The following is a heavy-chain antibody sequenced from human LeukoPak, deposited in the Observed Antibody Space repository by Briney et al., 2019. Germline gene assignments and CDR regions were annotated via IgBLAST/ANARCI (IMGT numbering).Heavy chain of an antibody. Sequence: SETLSLTCAVYGGSFSGYYWSWIRQPPGKGLEWIGEINHSGSTNYNPSLKSRVTISVDTSKNQFSLKLSSVTAADTAVYYCARGTRSGSYYWGQGTLVTVSS. CDR2: INHSGST. V-gene: IGHV4-34*01. D-gene: IGHD3-10*01. CDR3: ARGTRSGSYY. CDR1: GGSFSGYY. J-gene: IGHJ4*02.